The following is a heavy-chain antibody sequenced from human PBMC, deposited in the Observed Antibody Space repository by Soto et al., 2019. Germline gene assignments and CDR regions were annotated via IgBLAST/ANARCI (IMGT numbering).Heavy chain of an antibody. V-gene: IGHV3-23*01. D-gene: IGHD2-2*01. CDR2: ISASGGTA. Sequence: GGSLRLSCAASGFMFSSYAMSWVRQAPGKGLEWVSSISASGGTANLADSVEGRCTISRDNSKSTLYLQMNSLRAEDTAVYYCAADRYCISSNCYPSWGMAVWGQGTTVTVSS. CDR3: AADRYCISSNCYPSWGMAV. CDR1: GFMFSSYA. J-gene: IGHJ6*02.